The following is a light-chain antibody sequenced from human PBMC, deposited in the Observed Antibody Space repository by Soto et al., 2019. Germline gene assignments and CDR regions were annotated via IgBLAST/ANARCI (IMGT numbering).Light chain of an antibody. CDR2: EVT. J-gene: IGLJ1*01. CDR1: SSDVGGYDY. Sequence: QSVLTQPPSASGSPGQSVTISCTGTSSDVGGYDYVSWYQQHPGKAPKLMIYEVTIRPSGVSDRFSGSKSGNTASLTVSGLQAEDYSDYYCSSYTGGNPSYVFGTGIKVTGL. V-gene: IGLV2-8*01. CDR3: SSYTGGNPSYV.